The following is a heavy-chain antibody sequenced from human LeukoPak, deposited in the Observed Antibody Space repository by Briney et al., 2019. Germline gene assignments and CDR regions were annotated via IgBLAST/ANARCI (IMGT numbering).Heavy chain of an antibody. D-gene: IGHD1-26*01. Sequence: SETLSLTCTVFGGSISSYYWSWIRQPPGKGLEWIGYIYYSGSTYYNPSLKSRVTMSVDTSKNQFFLKLNSVTAADTAVYYCARGRPYSGGYHLDYWGQGTLVTVSA. CDR3: ARGRPYSGGYHLDY. CDR2: IYYSGST. J-gene: IGHJ4*02. CDR1: GGSISSYY. V-gene: IGHV4-59*04.